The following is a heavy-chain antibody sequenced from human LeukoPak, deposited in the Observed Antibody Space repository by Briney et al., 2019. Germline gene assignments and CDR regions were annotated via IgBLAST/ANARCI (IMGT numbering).Heavy chain of an antibody. J-gene: IGHJ4*02. V-gene: IGHV3-23*01. CDR2: ISGSGCST. CDR3: AKNIWDLAYCGGDCYSAY. CDR1: GFTFSSYA. Sequence: GGSLRLSCAASGFTFSSYAMSWVRQAPGKGLEWVSAISGSGCSTYYADSVKGRFTISRDNSKNTLYLQMNSLRAEDTAVCYCAKNIWDLAYCGGDCYSAYWGQGTLVTVSS. D-gene: IGHD2-21*02.